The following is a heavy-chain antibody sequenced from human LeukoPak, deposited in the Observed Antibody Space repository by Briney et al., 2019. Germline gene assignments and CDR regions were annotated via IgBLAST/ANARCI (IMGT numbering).Heavy chain of an antibody. Sequence: KPSETLSLTCAVYGGSFSGYYWSGLRQPPGEGLEGIGEINHSESTNYNPSLKRRVTISVDTSKNQFSLKLSSVTAADTAVYYCARGGSIAARRWFDPWGQGTLVTVSS. CDR3: ARGGSIAARRWFDP. J-gene: IGHJ5*02. CDR2: INHSEST. V-gene: IGHV4-34*01. D-gene: IGHD6-6*01. CDR1: GGSFSGYY.